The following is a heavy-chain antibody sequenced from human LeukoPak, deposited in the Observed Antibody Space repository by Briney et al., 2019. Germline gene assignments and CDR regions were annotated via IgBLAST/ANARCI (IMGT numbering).Heavy chain of an antibody. CDR1: GGSISSRSYY. Sequence: SETLSLTCTVSGGSISSRSYYWGWIRQPPGKGLEWIGSIYYSGSTYYNPSLKSRVTISVDTSKNQFSLKLSSVTAADTAVYYCARHHDSIRYGDNPFDYWGQGTLVTVSS. CDR2: IYYSGST. V-gene: IGHV4-39*01. J-gene: IGHJ4*02. D-gene: IGHD4-17*01. CDR3: ARHHDSIRYGDNPFDY.